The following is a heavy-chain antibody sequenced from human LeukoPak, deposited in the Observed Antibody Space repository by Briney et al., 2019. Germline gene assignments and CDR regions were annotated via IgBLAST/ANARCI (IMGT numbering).Heavy chain of an antibody. CDR2: ISAYNGNT. CDR1: GYTFTSYD. D-gene: IGHD2-2*02. Sequence: ASVKVSCKASGYTFTSYDINWVRQAPGQGLEWMGWISAYNGNTNYAQKLQGSVTMTTDTSTSTAYMELRSLRSDDTAVYYCARDRGYCSSTSCYTGTLDVWGKGTTVTVSS. V-gene: IGHV1-18*01. CDR3: ARDRGYCSSTSCYTGTLDV. J-gene: IGHJ6*04.